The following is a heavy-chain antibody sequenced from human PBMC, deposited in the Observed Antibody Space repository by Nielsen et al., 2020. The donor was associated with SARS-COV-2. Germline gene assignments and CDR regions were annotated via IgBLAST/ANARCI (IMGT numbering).Heavy chain of an antibody. J-gene: IGHJ6*02. CDR1: GYTFTSYD. Sequence: ASVQVSCKASGYTFTSYDINWVRQATGQGLEWMGWMNPNSGNTGYAQKFQGRVTMTRNTSISTAYMELSSLRSEDTAVYYCARGPYGGNAGPDYYGMDVWGQGTTVTVSS. CDR2: MNPNSGNT. CDR3: ARGPYGGNAGPDYYGMDV. D-gene: IGHD4-23*01. V-gene: IGHV1-8*01.